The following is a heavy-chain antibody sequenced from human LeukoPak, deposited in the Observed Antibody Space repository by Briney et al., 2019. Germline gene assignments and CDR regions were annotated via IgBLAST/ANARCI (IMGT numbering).Heavy chain of an antibody. CDR3: ARKVAAFPYNWFDP. CDR2: ISSNGGST. D-gene: IGHD2-15*01. CDR1: GFTFSSYA. Sequence: PGGSLRLSCAASGFTFSSYAMHWVRQAPGKGLEYVSAISSNGGSTFYANSVKGRFTISRDNSKNTLYLQMGSLRAEDMAVYYCARKVAAFPYNWFDPWGQGTLVTVSS. J-gene: IGHJ5*02. V-gene: IGHV3-64*01.